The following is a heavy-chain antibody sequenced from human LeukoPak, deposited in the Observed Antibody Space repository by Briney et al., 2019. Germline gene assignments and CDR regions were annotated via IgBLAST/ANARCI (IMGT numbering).Heavy chain of an antibody. CDR2: IYSGGST. D-gene: IGHD5-18*01. V-gene: IGHV3-66*02. J-gene: IGHJ4*02. Sequence: PGGSLRLSCAASGFTVSNNYMSWVRQAPGKGLEWVSIIYSGGSTYYADSVKGRFTISRDNSKNTLYLQMNSLRAEDTAVYFCVRVGYSYGYGDWNHFDYWGQGTLVTVSS. CDR1: GFTVSNNY. CDR3: VRVGYSYGYGDWNHFDY.